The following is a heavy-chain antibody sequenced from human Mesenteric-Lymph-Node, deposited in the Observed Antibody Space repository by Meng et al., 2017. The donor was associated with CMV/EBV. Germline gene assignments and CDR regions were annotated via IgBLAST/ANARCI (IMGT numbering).Heavy chain of an antibody. CDR3: ARGNYYSGSGSYRGWFDP. V-gene: IGHV3-48*02. CDR1: GFTFSNYN. D-gene: IGHD3-10*01. Sequence: GESLKISCATSGFTFSNYNMNWVRQAPGKGLEWVSYISSSGSNIYYADSVKGRFTISRDNAKNSLYLQMNNLRDEDTAVYYCARGNYYSGSGSYRGWFDPWGQGTLVTVSS. CDR2: ISSSGSNI. J-gene: IGHJ5*02.